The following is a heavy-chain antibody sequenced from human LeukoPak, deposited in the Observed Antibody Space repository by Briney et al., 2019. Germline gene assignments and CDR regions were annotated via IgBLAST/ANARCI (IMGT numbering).Heavy chain of an antibody. J-gene: IGHJ3*02. CDR3: AREGHDYGDYGPDAFDI. CDR2: IIPIFGTA. CDR1: GGTFSSYA. D-gene: IGHD4-17*01. Sequence: SVKVSCKASGGTFSSYAISWVRQAPGQGLEWMGGIIPIFGTANYAQKFQGRVTITADESTSTAYMELSSLRSEDTAVYYCAREGHDYGDYGPDAFDIWGQGTIVTVSS. V-gene: IGHV1-69*01.